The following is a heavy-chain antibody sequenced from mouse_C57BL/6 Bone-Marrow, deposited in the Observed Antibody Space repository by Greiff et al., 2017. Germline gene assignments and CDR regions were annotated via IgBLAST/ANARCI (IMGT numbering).Heavy chain of an antibody. Sequence: QVQLQQPWAELVRPGSSVKLSCKASGYTFTSYWMHWVKQRPIQGLEWIGNIDPSDSETHYNQKFKDKATLTVDKSSSTAYMQLSSLTSEDSAVYYCARGVYYGSPYYFDYWGQGTTLTVSS. V-gene: IGHV1-52*01. CDR2: IDPSDSET. D-gene: IGHD2-2*01. CDR3: ARGVYYGSPYYFDY. J-gene: IGHJ2*01. CDR1: GYTFTSYW.